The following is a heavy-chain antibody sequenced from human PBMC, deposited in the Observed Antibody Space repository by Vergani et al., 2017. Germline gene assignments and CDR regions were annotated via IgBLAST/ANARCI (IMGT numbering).Heavy chain of an antibody. CDR2: ISAYNGNT. CDR1: GYTFASYG. Sequence: QVQLVQSGAEVKKPGASVKVSCKASGYTFASYGIIWVRPAPGQGLEWMGWISAYNGNTYYAQELQGRVTLTTDTSTTTASMELRSLRSDDTAVYYCARGQTTIGVYFDYWGQGTLVTVSS. D-gene: IGHD1-26*01. CDR3: ARGQTTIGVYFDY. V-gene: IGHV1-18*01. J-gene: IGHJ4*02.